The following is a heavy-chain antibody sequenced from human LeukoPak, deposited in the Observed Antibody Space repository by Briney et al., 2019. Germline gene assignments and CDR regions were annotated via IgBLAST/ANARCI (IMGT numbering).Heavy chain of an antibody. J-gene: IGHJ3*02. Sequence: TGGSLRLSCAASGFTFNNFGIHWVRQAPGKGLEWMAVIWYDGSNKYYADSVKGRFTISRDNSRNTVYLQMNSLRAEDTAVYYCAKDGDFIAVVPDAFDIWGQGTMVTVSS. CDR2: IWYDGSNK. CDR1: GFTFNNFG. D-gene: IGHD6-19*01. CDR3: AKDGDFIAVVPDAFDI. V-gene: IGHV3-33*06.